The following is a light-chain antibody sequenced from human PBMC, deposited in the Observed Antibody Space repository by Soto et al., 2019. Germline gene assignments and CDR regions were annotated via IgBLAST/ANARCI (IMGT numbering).Light chain of an antibody. CDR3: QQYNIWPYT. Sequence: DIVMTQSPATLSVSPGERATLSCRASQSVSSNLAWYQQKPGQAPRLLIYGTSTRATGIPARFSGSGSGTEFTLTISSLQSEDFAVYYCQQYNIWPYTFGPGAGLEIK. CDR1: QSVSSN. J-gene: IGKJ2*01. V-gene: IGKV3-15*01. CDR2: GTS.